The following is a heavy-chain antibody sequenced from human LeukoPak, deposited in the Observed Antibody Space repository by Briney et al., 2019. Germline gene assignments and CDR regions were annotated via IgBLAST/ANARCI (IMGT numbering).Heavy chain of an antibody. Sequence: SETLSLTCTVSGGSISSHYWSWIRQPPGKGLKWIGYIYYSGSTNYNPSLKSRVTISVDTSKNQFSLKLSSVTAADTAVYYCARASMYRGYFDYWGQGTLVTVSS. CDR3: ARASMYRGYFDY. D-gene: IGHD2-2*01. CDR2: IYYSGST. J-gene: IGHJ4*02. V-gene: IGHV4-59*11. CDR1: GGSISSHY.